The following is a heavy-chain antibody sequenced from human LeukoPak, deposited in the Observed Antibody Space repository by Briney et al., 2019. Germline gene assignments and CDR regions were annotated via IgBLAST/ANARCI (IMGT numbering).Heavy chain of an antibody. CDR2: INTNGDSA. CDR1: GFKFSSYW. Sequence: GGSLRLSCAVSGFKFSSYWMNWVRQVPGKGLMWVAHINTNGDSANYADSVKGRFTISRDNAKSTLSLQMNSLRAEDTAIYYCASAIGVAVAFDFWGRGTLVTVSS. CDR3: ASAIGVAVAFDF. J-gene: IGHJ4*02. D-gene: IGHD6-19*01. V-gene: IGHV3-74*01.